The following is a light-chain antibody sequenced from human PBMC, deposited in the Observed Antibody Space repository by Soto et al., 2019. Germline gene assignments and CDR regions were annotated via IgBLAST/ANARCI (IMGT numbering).Light chain of an antibody. V-gene: IGLV1-44*01. Sequence: QSVLTQPPSASGTPGQRVTVSCSGGTSNIGDNTVFWYQQLPGRAPKLLIYSTNQRPSGVPDRFSGSKSGTSASLAISGLQSEDEADYYCAAWDDWLDNPVFGGGTKLTVL. CDR1: TSNIGDNT. CDR3: AAWDDWLDNPV. CDR2: STN. J-gene: IGLJ2*01.